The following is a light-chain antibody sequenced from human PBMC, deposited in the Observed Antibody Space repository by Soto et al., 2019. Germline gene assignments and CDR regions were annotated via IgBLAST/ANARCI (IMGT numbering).Light chain of an antibody. CDR1: QSVGSD. CDR3: QQYSDRRQFT. V-gene: IGKV3-15*01. Sequence: DIVMTQSPATLSVSPGERATLSCRASQSVGSDLAWYQHKPGQAPRLVVYGASIRAPYIPARFTGRGSETEFILTISSLQSEDFALYYCQQYSDRRQFTFGPGTRV. J-gene: IGKJ3*01. CDR2: GAS.